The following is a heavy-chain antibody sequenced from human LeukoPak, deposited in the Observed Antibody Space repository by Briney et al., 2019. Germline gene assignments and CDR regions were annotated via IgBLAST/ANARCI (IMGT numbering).Heavy chain of an antibody. J-gene: IGHJ6*03. V-gene: IGHV1-69*05. Sequence: SVKVSCKASGGTFSSYAMSWVRQAPGQGLEWMGGIIPIFGTADYAQKFQGRVTITTDESTSTAYMELSSLRSEDTAVYYCARGDTAMVTSAFYYYMDVWGKGTTVTVSS. CDR2: IIPIFGTA. D-gene: IGHD5-18*01. CDR1: GGTFSSYA. CDR3: ARGDTAMVTSAFYYYMDV.